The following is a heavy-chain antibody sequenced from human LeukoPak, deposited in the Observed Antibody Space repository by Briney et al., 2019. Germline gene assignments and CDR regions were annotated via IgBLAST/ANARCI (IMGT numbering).Heavy chain of an antibody. CDR1: GYIFTNFG. CDR2: IIPIFGTA. Sequence: ASVKVSCKASGYIFTNFGISWVRQAPGQGLEWMGGIIPIFGTANYAQKFQGRVTITADESTSTAYMELSSLRSEDTAVYYCARARGFGDLMDYWGQGTLVTVSS. J-gene: IGHJ4*02. D-gene: IGHD3-10*01. V-gene: IGHV1-69*13. CDR3: ARARGFGDLMDY.